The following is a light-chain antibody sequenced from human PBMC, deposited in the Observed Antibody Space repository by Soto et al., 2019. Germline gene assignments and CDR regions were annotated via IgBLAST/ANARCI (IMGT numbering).Light chain of an antibody. CDR1: HSVSSS. V-gene: IGKV3-15*01. Sequence: EIMMTQAPSTLSVSPGERAMLSCMASHSVSSSSAAYQQQPRQAPRLLIYGASNRATGFPARFSGSGSGTEFTLPISSLQSEDFAVYYCQQYNNWPRTFGQGTKV. J-gene: IGKJ1*01. CDR2: GAS. CDR3: QQYNNWPRT.